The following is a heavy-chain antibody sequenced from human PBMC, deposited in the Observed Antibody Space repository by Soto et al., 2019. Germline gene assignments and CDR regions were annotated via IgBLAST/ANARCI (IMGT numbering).Heavy chain of an antibody. CDR2: IYYSGST. D-gene: IGHD1-26*01. V-gene: IGHV4-59*01. CDR3: ARDSNSVGATYFDY. CDR1: GGSISSYY. J-gene: IGHJ4*02. Sequence: SETLSLTCTVSGGSISSYYWSWIRQPPGKGLEWIGYIYYSGSTNYNPSLKSRVTISVDTSKNQFSLKLSSVTAADTAVYYCARDSNSVGATYFDYWGQGTPVTVSS.